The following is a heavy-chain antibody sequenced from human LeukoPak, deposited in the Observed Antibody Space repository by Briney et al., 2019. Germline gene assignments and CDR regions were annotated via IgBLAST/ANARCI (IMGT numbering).Heavy chain of an antibody. Sequence: GRSLRLSCAASGFTFDDYAMHWVRHAPGKGLEWVSGISWNSGSIGYADSVKGRFTISRDNAKNSLYLQVNSLRPEDTALYYCAKDRHGYSSGWTDYWGQGTLVTVSS. J-gene: IGHJ4*02. CDR2: ISWNSGSI. CDR3: AKDRHGYSSGWTDY. V-gene: IGHV3-9*01. D-gene: IGHD6-19*01. CDR1: GFTFDDYA.